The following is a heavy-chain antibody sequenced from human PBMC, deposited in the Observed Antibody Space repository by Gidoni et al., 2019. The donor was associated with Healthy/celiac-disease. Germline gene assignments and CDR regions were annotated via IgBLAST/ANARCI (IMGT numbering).Heavy chain of an antibody. CDR1: GFTLEDSA. Sequence: EVQLVESGGGWVQPGRSLRRSGAASGFTLEDSAMHWVRQAPGKGLEWFSGISWTSGSIGYADSVKGRFTISRDNAKNSLYLQMNSLRAEDTALYYCAKGYYGSGSPYYFDYWGQGTLVTVSS. CDR3: AKGYYGSGSPYYFDY. J-gene: IGHJ4*02. CDR2: ISWTSGSI. V-gene: IGHV3-9*01. D-gene: IGHD3-10*01.